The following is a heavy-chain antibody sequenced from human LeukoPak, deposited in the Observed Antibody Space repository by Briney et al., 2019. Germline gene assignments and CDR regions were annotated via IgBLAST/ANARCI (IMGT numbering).Heavy chain of an antibody. CDR3: ARIAAAGISYYYYYMDV. D-gene: IGHD6-13*01. V-gene: IGHV1-18*01. Sequence: ASVKVSCKASGYTFTSYGISWVRQAPGQGLEWMGGISAYNGNTNYAQKLQGRVTMTTDTSTSTAYMELRSLRSDDTAVYYCARIAAAGISYYYYYMDVWGKGTTVTVSS. J-gene: IGHJ6*03. CDR2: ISAYNGNT. CDR1: GYTFTSYG.